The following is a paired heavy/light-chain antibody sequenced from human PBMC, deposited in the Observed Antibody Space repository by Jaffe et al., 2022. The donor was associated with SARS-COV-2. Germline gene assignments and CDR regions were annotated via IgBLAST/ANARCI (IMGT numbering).Light chain of an antibody. Sequence: EIVMTQSPATLSVSPGERATLSCRASQSVSSNLAWYQRKPGQAPRLLIYGASTRAAGIPARFSGSGSETEFTLTISSLQSEDFAVYYCQQYNNWPSWTFGQGTKVEIK. CDR2: GAS. CDR3: QQYNNWPSWT. J-gene: IGKJ1*01. CDR1: QSVSSN. V-gene: IGKV3-15*01.
Heavy chain of an antibody. CDR3: ARNSRHGYDS. CDR1: GFTFSTYG. Sequence: EVQLVESGGGLVQPGGSLRLSCAASGFTFSTYGMSWVRQAPGKGLEWISYISHDSSSTHYADSVKGRFTISRDNAKNSLYLQMNSLRDEDTAVYSCARNSRHGYDSWGRGTLVTVSS. V-gene: IGHV3-48*02. CDR2: ISHDSSST. D-gene: IGHD6-13*01. J-gene: IGHJ4*02.